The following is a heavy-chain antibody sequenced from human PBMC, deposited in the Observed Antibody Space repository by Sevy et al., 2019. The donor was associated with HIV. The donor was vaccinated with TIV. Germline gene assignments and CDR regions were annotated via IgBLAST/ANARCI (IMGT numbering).Heavy chain of an antibody. CDR3: ARDGGCSSTSCLLYFDS. CDR1: GFVFSSYT. CDR2: ISSSSRYI. D-gene: IGHD2-2*01. V-gene: IGHV3-21*01. J-gene: IGHJ4*02. Sequence: GGSLRLSCAASGFVFSSYTMNWVRQSPGKGLEWVSSISSSSRYIFYADSVKGRFTISRDNARNSLYLQMNSLRADDTAVYFCARDGGCSSTSCLLYFDSWGQGALVTVSS.